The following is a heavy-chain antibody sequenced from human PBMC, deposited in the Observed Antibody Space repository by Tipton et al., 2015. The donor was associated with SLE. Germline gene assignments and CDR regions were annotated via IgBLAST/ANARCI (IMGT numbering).Heavy chain of an antibody. CDR3: ARDLDGYYFDY. CDR1: GFTFSSYG. J-gene: IGHJ4*02. CDR2: IWYDGSNK. D-gene: IGHD3/OR15-3a*01. Sequence: SLRLSCAASGFTFSSYGMHWVRQAPGKGLEWVAVIWYDGSNKYYADSVKGRFTISRDNAKNSLFLEMNSLRAEDTAVYYCARDLDGYYFDYWGQGTLVTVSS. V-gene: IGHV3-33*01.